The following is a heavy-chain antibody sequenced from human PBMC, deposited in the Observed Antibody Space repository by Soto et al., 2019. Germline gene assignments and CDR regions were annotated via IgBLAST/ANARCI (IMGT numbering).Heavy chain of an antibody. CDR1: GFTFRTYA. CDR2: INPDGSST. CDR3: GRGGSDSPRGMDV. Sequence: DVQLLEAGGGLMKPGGSLRLSCAASGFTFRTYAMNWVRQAPGKGLVWVSRINPDGSSTDYADSVKGRFTISRDNAKNTLYLQMNSLRAEDTAVYYCGRGGSDSPRGMDVWGQGTTVTVSS. D-gene: IGHD6-19*01. V-gene: IGHV3-74*02. J-gene: IGHJ6*02.